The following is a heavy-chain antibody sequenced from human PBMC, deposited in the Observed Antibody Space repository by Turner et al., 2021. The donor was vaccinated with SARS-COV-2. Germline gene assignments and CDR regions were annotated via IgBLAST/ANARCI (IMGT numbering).Heavy chain of an antibody. CDR1: VYTFTTYD. J-gene: IGHJ3*02. Sequence: HVQLVQSGAEVKTPADSVTVPCKASVYTFTTYDINWVRQAAGQGLEWMGWMNPNSGNTAEAKKFQGRVTITRKTSISTVYMELSSLRSDDTAVYYCAGRDSNGYVGAFDMWGQGTMVTVSS. CDR3: AGRDSNGYVGAFDM. CDR2: MNPNSGNT. V-gene: IGHV1-8*03. D-gene: IGHD4-4*01.